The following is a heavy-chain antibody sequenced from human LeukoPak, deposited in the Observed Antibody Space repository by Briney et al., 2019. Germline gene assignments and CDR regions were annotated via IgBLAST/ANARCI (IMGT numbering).Heavy chain of an antibody. Sequence: SETLSLTCTVSGGSISGYYYSWIRQPPGKGLEWIGNIYYSGSTTYNPSLKSRVTISVDTSKNQFSLKLSSVTAADTAVYYCARHTWDTAMIRYYFDYWGQGTLVTVSS. CDR1: GGSISGYY. CDR2: IYYSGST. D-gene: IGHD5-18*01. CDR3: ARHTWDTAMIRYYFDY. V-gene: IGHV4-59*08. J-gene: IGHJ4*02.